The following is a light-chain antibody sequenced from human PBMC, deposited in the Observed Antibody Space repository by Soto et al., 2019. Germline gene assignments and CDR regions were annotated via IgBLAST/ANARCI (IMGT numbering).Light chain of an antibody. J-gene: IGKJ2*01. CDR3: LQYASPLYT. CDR2: GAS. Sequence: VLTQSPGTLSLSPGERATLSCRASQSLSSSFLAWYQQKRGQAPRLLLYGASNRATGIPDRFSGRGSGTDFTLTISRLEPEDFAVYFCLQYASPLYTFGQGTKLEIK. CDR1: QSLSSSF. V-gene: IGKV3-20*01.